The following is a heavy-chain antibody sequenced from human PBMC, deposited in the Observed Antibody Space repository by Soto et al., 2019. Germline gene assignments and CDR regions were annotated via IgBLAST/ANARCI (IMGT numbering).Heavy chain of an antibody. J-gene: IGHJ6*02. Sequence: EVPLVESGGDLVQPGGSLRLSCAASGFTFSSYDMQWVRQVTGKGLEWVSSIGKGGDTYYAGSVKGRFTISRENAKNSLYLQMSNLRAGDTAVYYCVRDPAGHGMDVWGQGTTVTVSS. CDR1: GFTFSSYD. CDR2: IGKGGDT. V-gene: IGHV3-13*01. CDR3: VRDPAGHGMDV. D-gene: IGHD3-10*01.